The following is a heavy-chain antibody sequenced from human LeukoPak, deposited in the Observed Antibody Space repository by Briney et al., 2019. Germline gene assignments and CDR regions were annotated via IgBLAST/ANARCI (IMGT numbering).Heavy chain of an antibody. Sequence: GGSLRLPCAASGFTFSSYTMNWVRQAPGKGLEWVSGISNNGGSTYYAASVNGRFTISRDNSKNTLYLQMNTLRVEDTAAYYCARPKEPYYYYYHMDVWGKGTTVTVSS. CDR1: GFTFSSYT. CDR3: ARPKEPYYYYYHMDV. D-gene: IGHD1-26*01. CDR2: ISNNGGST. J-gene: IGHJ6*03. V-gene: IGHV3-23*01.